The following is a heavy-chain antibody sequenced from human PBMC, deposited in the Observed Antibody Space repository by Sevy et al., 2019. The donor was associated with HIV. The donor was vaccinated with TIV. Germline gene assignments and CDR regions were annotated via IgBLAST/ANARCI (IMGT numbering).Heavy chain of an antibody. CDR2: INSDGSTT. V-gene: IGHV3-74*01. J-gene: IGHJ4*02. CDR1: GFTFSRHW. CDR3: VRGSITGYASDY. Sequence: GGSLRLSCAASGFTFSRHWMHWVRQAPGKGLVWVSRINSDGSTTSYADSVKGRFTISRDNAKNTLYLQMNGLRAEDTAVYYCVRGSITGYASDYWGQGTLVTVSS. D-gene: IGHD5-12*01.